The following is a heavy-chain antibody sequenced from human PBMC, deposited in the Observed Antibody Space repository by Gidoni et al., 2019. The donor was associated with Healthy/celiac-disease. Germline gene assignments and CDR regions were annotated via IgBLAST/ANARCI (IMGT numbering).Heavy chain of an antibody. CDR2: IYYSGST. CDR1: GGSISSYY. Sequence: QVQLQESGPGLVKPSETLSLTCSVSGGSISSYYWSWIRQPPGKGLEWIGYIYYSGSTKYNPSLKSRVTISVDTSKNQFSLKLSSVTAADTAVYYCASGQYYYGLWGQGTLVTVSS. D-gene: IGHD3-10*01. V-gene: IGHV4-59*08. CDR3: ASGQYYYGL. J-gene: IGHJ4*02.